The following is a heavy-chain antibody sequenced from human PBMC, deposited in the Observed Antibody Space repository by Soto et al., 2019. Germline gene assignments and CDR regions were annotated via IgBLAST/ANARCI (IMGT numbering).Heavy chain of an antibody. J-gene: IGHJ4*02. CDR1: GFNFINFA. CDR3: AKTWRYTNSGSDF. V-gene: IGHV3-23*01. D-gene: IGHD3-10*01. Sequence: EVQLLESGGGLVPPGGSLRLSCAASGFNFINFAMSWVRQAPGKGLEWVSGITGGIGTTYYADAVKGRFTISTDNSRNTLYLQIASLGVEVTAIYYCAKTWRYTNSGSDFWGQGNRVTVSS. CDR2: ITGGIGTT.